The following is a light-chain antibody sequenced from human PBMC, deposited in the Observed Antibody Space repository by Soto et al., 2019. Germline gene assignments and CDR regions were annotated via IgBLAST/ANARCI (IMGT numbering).Light chain of an antibody. CDR2: ASS. V-gene: IGKV1-39*01. Sequence: DIQMTQSPSSLSASVRDRVTITCRASQSISSYLNWYQQKPGKAPKLLIYASSSLQSGVPSRFSGSGSGTDFTLTISSLQPEDFATYFCQQSYITPWTFGQGTKVEIK. J-gene: IGKJ1*01. CDR1: QSISSY. CDR3: QQSYITPWT.